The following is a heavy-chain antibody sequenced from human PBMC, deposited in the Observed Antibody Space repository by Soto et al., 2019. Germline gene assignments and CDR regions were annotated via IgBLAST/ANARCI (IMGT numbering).Heavy chain of an antibody. CDR1: GFTFSSYA. CDR2: ISGSGGST. Sequence: PGGSLRLSCAASGFTFSSYALSWVRQPPGKGLEWVSAISGSGGSTYYADSVKGRFTISRDNSKNTLYLQMNSLRAEDTAVYYCAKDLNYDSSGYWDAFDIWGQGTMVTVSS. J-gene: IGHJ3*02. CDR3: AKDLNYDSSGYWDAFDI. D-gene: IGHD3-22*01. V-gene: IGHV3-23*01.